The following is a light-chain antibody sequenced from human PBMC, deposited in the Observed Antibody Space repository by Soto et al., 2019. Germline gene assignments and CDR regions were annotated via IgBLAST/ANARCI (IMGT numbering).Light chain of an antibody. Sequence: DIVMTQSPDSLAVSLGERATINCKSSQSVLYSSNNKNYLAWYQQRPGQPPKLLIYWASTRESGVPDRFSGSESGTDFPLTTTSLQAEDVTVYYCQQYESTPPTFGQGTKLEIK. CDR1: QSVLYSSNNKNY. V-gene: IGKV4-1*01. CDR2: WAS. J-gene: IGKJ2*01. CDR3: QQYESTPPT.